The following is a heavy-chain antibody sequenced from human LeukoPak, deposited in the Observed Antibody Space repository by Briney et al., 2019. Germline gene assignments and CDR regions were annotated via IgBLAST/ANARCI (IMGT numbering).Heavy chain of an antibody. J-gene: IGHJ4*02. CDR2: IWYDGSIQ. CDR1: GFTFSSYG. CDR3: ARAGYCSGGSCYGSDY. D-gene: IGHD2-15*01. Sequence: GGSLRLSCAASGFTFSSYGMHWVRQAPGKGLEWVAAIWYDGSIQYYADSVKGRFTISRDNSKNTLYLQMDSQRAEDTAVYYCARAGYCSGGSCYGSDYWGQGTLVSVSS. V-gene: IGHV3-33*01.